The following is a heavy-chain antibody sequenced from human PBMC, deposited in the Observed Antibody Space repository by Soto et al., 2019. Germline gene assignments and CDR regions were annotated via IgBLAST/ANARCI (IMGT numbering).Heavy chain of an antibody. D-gene: IGHD3-10*01. CDR3: ATSYGSGYRAFDF. Sequence: SVKVSCKASGDTFSFYTINWVRQAPGLGLEWMGRINPILTMSNYAQKFQGRLTITADKSTSTAYMELSSLRSEDTAMYYCATSYGSGYRAFDFWG. J-gene: IGHJ4*01. CDR2: INPILTMS. V-gene: IGHV1-69*02. CDR1: GDTFSFYT.